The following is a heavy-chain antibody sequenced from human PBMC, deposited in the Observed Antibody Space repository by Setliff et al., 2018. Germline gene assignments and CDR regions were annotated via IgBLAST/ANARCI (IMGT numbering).Heavy chain of an antibody. J-gene: IGHJ6*02. D-gene: IGHD2-2*01. Sequence: PSETLSLTYNVSGVSISSYYWSWIRQPPGKGLEWIGSIYHSGSSYYNPSLRSRVTISVDTSKNQFSLILRSVTAADTAVYYCARARPATIAGVVPGVADFGIDVWGQGTTVTVSS. CDR1: GVSISSYY. CDR3: ARARPATIAGVVPGVADFGIDV. CDR2: IYHSGSS. V-gene: IGHV4-59*12.